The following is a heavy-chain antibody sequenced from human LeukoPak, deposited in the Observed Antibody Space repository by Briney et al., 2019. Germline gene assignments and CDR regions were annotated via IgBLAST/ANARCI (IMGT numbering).Heavy chain of an antibody. CDR2: IIPIFGTA. CDR3: ARGQVRFLEWFDIDY. D-gene: IGHD3-3*01. CDR1: GGSFSSYA. J-gene: IGHJ4*02. Sequence: SVKVSCKASGGSFSSYAISWVRQAPGQGLEWMGGIIPIFGTANYAQKFQGRVTITADESTSTAYMELSSLRSEDTAVYYCARGQVRFLEWFDIDYWGQGTLVTVSS. V-gene: IGHV1-69*13.